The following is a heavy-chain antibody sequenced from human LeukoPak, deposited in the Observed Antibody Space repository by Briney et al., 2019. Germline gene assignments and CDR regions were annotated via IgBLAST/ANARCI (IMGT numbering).Heavy chain of an antibody. CDR1: GGSFSGYY. CDR3: ARGITMVRGVIIKGYYYYMDV. CDR2: INHSGST. Sequence: SETLSLTCAVYGGSFSGYYWSWIRQPPGKGLEWIGEINHSGSTNYNPSLKSRVTISVDTSKNQFSLKLSSVTAADTAVYYCARGITMVRGVIIKGYYYYMDVWGKGTTVTVSS. J-gene: IGHJ6*03. V-gene: IGHV4-34*01. D-gene: IGHD3-10*01.